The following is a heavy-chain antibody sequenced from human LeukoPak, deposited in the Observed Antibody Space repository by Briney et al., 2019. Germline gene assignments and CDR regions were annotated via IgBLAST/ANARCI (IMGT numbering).Heavy chain of an antibody. J-gene: IGHJ5*02. CDR3: AREPLPIIDCSGGSCYPLSNWFDP. CDR2: INPTGGST. V-gene: IGHV1-46*01. D-gene: IGHD2-15*01. CDR1: GYTFTSHY. Sequence: ASVKVSCKASGYTFTSHYMHWVRQAPGQGLEWMGLINPTGGSTGYAQKFQGRVTMTRDMSTSTDYMELRSLRSDDTAVYYCAREPLPIIDCSGGSCYPLSNWFDPWGQGTLVTVSS.